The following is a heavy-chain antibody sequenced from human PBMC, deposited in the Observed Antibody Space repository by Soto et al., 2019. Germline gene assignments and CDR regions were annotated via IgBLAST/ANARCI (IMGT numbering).Heavy chain of an antibody. CDR3: ARDRPVRITAYAFDI. CDR2: IYYSGST. Sequence: PSETLSLTCTVSGGSISSYYWSWIRQPPGKGLEWIGYIYYSGSTNYNPSLKSRVTISVDTSKNQFSLKLSSVTAADTAVYYCARDRPVRITAYAFDIWGQGTMVTVSS. J-gene: IGHJ3*02. CDR1: GGSISSYY. D-gene: IGHD5-18*01. V-gene: IGHV4-59*01.